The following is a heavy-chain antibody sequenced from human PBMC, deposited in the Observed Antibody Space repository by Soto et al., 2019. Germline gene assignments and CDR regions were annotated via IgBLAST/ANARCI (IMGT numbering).Heavy chain of an antibody. CDR1: EFTFSNYG. V-gene: IGHV3-33*01. D-gene: IGHD3-10*01. CDR3: ARDDEYSGNGMDV. J-gene: IGHJ6*02. Sequence: QVQLVESGGGVVQPGRSLRLSCAASEFTFSNYGMHWVRQAPGKGLEWVAVILNDGSNRYHADSVKDRFTISRDNSKNPLYLLMTSLRAEDTAVYYCARDDEYSGNGMDVWGQGTTVTVS. CDR2: ILNDGSNR.